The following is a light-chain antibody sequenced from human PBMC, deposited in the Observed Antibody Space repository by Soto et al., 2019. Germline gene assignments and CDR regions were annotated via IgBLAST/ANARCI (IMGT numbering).Light chain of an antibody. V-gene: IGKV3D-15*01. J-gene: IGKJ1*01. CDR2: GAS. CDR1: QSVSSRS. Sequence: EIVLTQSPGTLSLSPGEGATLSCRASQSVSSRSLAWYQKRRGQAPRLLIYGASSRATGIPARFSGSGSGTEFTLTISGLQSDDFAVYFCQQYNKWPPWTFGHGTKVDIK. CDR3: QQYNKWPPWT.